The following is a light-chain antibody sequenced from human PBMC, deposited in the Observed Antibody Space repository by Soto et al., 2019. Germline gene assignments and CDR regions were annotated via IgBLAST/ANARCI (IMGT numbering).Light chain of an antibody. CDR1: QSVDSN. J-gene: IGKJ1*01. Sequence: EIVMTQSPVTLSVSPGERATLSCRASQSVDSNLAWYQQKPGQAPRLLIYGASTRATGIPARFSGSGSGTKFTLTISSLQSEDFAVYYCQQYNNWPPWTFGQGTTVEIK. V-gene: IGKV3-15*01. CDR2: GAS. CDR3: QQYNNWPPWT.